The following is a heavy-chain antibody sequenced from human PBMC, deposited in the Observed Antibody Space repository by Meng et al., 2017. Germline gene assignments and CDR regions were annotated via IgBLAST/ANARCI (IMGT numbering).Heavy chain of an antibody. CDR2: IYHGGNT. V-gene: IGHV4/OR15-8*02. J-gene: IGHJ4*02. D-gene: IGHD6-19*01. Sequence: QLPESGPGLVKPSETLSLTCTVSGGSISSVDWWSWVRQPPGKGLEWIGEIYHGGNTNYNPSLKSRVTISIDKSKNQFSLKLSSVTAADTAVYYCASWIYSCGWQWGQGTLVTVSS. CDR3: ASWIYSCGWQ. CDR1: GGSISSVDW.